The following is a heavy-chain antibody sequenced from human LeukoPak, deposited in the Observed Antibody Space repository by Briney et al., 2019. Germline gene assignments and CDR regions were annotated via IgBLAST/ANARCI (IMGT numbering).Heavy chain of an antibody. V-gene: IGHV3-30*14. CDR1: GFAFGSYA. CDR3: AREVGGSAFDI. Sequence: PGMSLRLSCAASGFAFGSYAMHWVRQTPGKGLEWMSIISYDGIKKYYADSVKGRFTISRHNSKNTLYLQMNSLRAEDTAVYYCAREVGGSAFDIWGQGTMVTVSS. CDR2: ISYDGIKK. D-gene: IGHD3-16*01. J-gene: IGHJ3*02.